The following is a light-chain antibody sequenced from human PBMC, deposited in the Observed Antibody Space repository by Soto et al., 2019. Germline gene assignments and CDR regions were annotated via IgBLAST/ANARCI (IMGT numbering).Light chain of an antibody. V-gene: IGKV3D-7*01. J-gene: IGKJ1*01. CDR1: QSVSSRY. Sequence: PGERVTLSCRASQSVSSRYLTWSQHKPGQAPRLLMYGASTRATGIPARFSGSGSGTDFTLTISSLPPEDFAVYYCQQYNNWPWTFGQGTKVDIK. CDR3: QQYNNWPWT. CDR2: GAS.